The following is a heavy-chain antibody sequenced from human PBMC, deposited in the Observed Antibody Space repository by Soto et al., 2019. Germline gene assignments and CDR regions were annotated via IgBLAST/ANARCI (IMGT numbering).Heavy chain of an antibody. CDR3: AKDQGIAASHGID. CDR2: ISNDGSDK. Sequence: QVQLVESGGGVVQPGRSRRLSVAALGLTFNNSAMHGFRQAPGKGLEWVATISNDGSDKYYADSVKGRLTISRDNSKNTVYLQMNSLRAEETAVYYCAKDQGIAASHGIDWGQGTMVTVSS. V-gene: IGHV3-30*18. J-gene: IGHJ3*01. CDR1: GLTFNNSA. D-gene: IGHD6-13*01.